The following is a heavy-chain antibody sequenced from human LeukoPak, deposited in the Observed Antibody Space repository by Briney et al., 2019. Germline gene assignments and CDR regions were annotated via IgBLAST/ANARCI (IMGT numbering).Heavy chain of an antibody. V-gene: IGHV3-23*01. CDR2: IGDSGGST. Sequence: GGSLRLSCAASGFTFSSYAMSWVRQAPGKGLEWVAVIGDSGGSTYYADSVKGRFTISRDNSKNTLYLQMNSLRAEDTAVYYCAKVETAAAATLRGFDYWGQGTLVTVSS. D-gene: IGHD6-13*01. CDR1: GFTFSSYA. CDR3: AKVETAAAATLRGFDY. J-gene: IGHJ4*02.